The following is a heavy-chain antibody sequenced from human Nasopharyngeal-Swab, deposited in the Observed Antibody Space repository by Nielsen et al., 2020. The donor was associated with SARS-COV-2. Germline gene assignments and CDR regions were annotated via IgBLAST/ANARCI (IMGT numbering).Heavy chain of an antibody. V-gene: IGHV1-69*06. J-gene: IGHJ6*02. CDR1: GGTFSSYA. CDR2: IIPIFGTA. Sequence: SVKVSCKASGGTFSSYAISWVRQAPGQGLEWMGGIIPIFGTANYAQKFQGRVTITADKSTSTAYMELSSLRSEDTAVYYCASPRGIGELYGMDVWGQGTTVTVSS. D-gene: IGHD3-10*01. CDR3: ASPRGIGELYGMDV.